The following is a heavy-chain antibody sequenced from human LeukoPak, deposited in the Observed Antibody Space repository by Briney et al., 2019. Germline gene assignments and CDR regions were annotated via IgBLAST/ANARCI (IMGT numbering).Heavy chain of an antibody. Sequence: PSETLSLTCAVYGGSFSGYYWSWVRQPPGKGLEWIGEINHSGSTNYNPSLKSRVTISVDTSKNQFSLKLSSVTAADTAVYYCARGRSWEGDWFDPWGQGALVTVSS. J-gene: IGHJ5*02. CDR3: ARGRSWEGDWFDP. D-gene: IGHD6-13*01. V-gene: IGHV4-34*01. CDR2: INHSGST. CDR1: GGSFSGYY.